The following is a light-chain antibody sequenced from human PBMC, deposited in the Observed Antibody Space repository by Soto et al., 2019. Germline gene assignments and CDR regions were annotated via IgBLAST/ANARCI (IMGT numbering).Light chain of an antibody. J-gene: IGKJ2*01. CDR3: QHYGSSPMYI. CDR2: GTS. Sequence: EIVLTQSPGTLSLSPGERATLSCRASQSVSSNYLAWYQQRPGQAPRLLIYGTSSRATGIPDRFSGGGSGTDFSLIISRLEPEYFAVDFCQHYGSSPMYIFGQGTKVEIK. V-gene: IGKV3-20*01. CDR1: QSVSSNY.